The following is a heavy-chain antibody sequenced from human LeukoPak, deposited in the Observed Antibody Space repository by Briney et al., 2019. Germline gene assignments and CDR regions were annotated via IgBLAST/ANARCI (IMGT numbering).Heavy chain of an antibody. V-gene: IGHV4-39*01. J-gene: IGHJ3*02. CDR1: GGSISSSSYY. D-gene: IGHD1-26*01. CDR2: IYYSGST. CDR3: TRLGLELPKNRAFDI. Sequence: SETLSLTCTVSGGSISSSSYYWGWIRQPPGKGLEWIGSIYYSGSTYYNPSLKSRVTISVDTSKNQFSLKLSSVTAADTAVYYCTRLGLELPKNRAFDIWGQGTMVTVSS.